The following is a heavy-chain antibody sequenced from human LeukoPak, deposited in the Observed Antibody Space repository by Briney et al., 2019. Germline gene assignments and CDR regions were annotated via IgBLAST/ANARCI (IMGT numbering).Heavy chain of an antibody. Sequence: ASVKVSCKASGYTFTSYGISWVRQAPGQGLEWMGWISAYNGNTNYAQKLQGRVTMTTDTSTSTAYMELSSLRSEDTAVYYCARDLGTTSYFDYWGQGTLVTVSS. V-gene: IGHV1-18*01. CDR1: GYTFTSYG. CDR2: ISAYNGNT. J-gene: IGHJ4*02. D-gene: IGHD1-26*01. CDR3: ARDLGTTSYFDY.